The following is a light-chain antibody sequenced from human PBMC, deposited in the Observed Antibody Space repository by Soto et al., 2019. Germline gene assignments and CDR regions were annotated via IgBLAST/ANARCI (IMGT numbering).Light chain of an antibody. J-gene: IGKJ4*01. Sequence: EVVLTQSPCTLSLSTGERATLSCRASQTMRSSHLAWYQQKPGQAPRLLIYGASTRTFDVPDRFSGSGSGTNFTLTISRLQPEDFAVYYCQHYGTSLTFAGGTKVDIK. CDR1: QTMRSSH. CDR2: GAS. CDR3: QHYGTSLT. V-gene: IGKV3-20*01.